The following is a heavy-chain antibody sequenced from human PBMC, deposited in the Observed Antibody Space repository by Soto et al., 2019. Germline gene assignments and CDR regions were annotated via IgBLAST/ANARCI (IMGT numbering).Heavy chain of an antibody. CDR1: GDSISSGGYS. V-gene: IGHV4-30-2*01. J-gene: IGHJ4*02. CDR3: ARDSRSGYYLDY. Sequence: QLQLQESGSGLVKPSQTLSLTCAVSGDSISSGGYSWNWIRQPPGKGLEWIGYIYHSGGTDYNPSLQCRGTITVDSSNNQFPLKLSSVTAADTAVYYCARDSRSGYYLDYWGQGALVTVSS. CDR2: IYHSGGT. D-gene: IGHD3-22*01.